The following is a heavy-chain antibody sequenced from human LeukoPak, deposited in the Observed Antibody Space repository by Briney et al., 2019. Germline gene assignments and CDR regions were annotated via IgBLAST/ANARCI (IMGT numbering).Heavy chain of an antibody. D-gene: IGHD3-10*01. V-gene: IGHV3-74*01. CDR3: ARDGSGTYYYGMDV. CDR1: GFTFSSYW. CDR2: INSDGSST. J-gene: IGHJ6*04. Sequence: GGSLRLSCAASGFTFSSYWMHWVRQAPGKGLVWVSRINSDGSSTSYADSVKGRFTISRDNAKNTLYLQMSSLRAEDTAVYYRARDGSGTYYYGMDVWGKGTTVTVSS.